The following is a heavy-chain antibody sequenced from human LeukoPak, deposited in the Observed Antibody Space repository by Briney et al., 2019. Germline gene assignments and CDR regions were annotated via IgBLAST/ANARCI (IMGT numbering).Heavy chain of an antibody. Sequence: PSETLSLTCTVSGGSISSYYWSWIRQPPGKGLEWIGYIYNSGSTNYNPSLKSRVTISVDTSKNQFSLKLSSVTAADTAVYYCARGLGGYSGYEEYMDVWGKGTTVTVSS. CDR2: IYNSGST. J-gene: IGHJ6*03. V-gene: IGHV4-59*01. D-gene: IGHD5-12*01. CDR1: GGSISSYY. CDR3: ARGLGGYSGYEEYMDV.